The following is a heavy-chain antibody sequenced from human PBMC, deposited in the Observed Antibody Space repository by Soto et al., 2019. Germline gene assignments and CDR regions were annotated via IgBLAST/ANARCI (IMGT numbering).Heavy chain of an antibody. CDR1: GGSISSSNW. Sequence: LSLTCAVSGGSISSSNWWSWVRQPPGKGLEWIGEIYHSGSTNYNPSLKSRVTISVDKSKNQFSLKLSSVTAADTAVYYCARDRVVVVPAAKVYGMDVWGQGTTVTVSS. CDR3: ARDRVVVVPAAKVYGMDV. V-gene: IGHV4-4*02. J-gene: IGHJ6*02. CDR2: IYHSGST. D-gene: IGHD2-2*01.